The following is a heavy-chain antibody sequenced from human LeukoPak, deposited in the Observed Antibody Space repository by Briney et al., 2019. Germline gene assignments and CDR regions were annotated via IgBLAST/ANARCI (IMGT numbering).Heavy chain of an antibody. CDR1: GFTFSSYG. CDR2: ISYDGSNK. J-gene: IGHJ4*02. CDR3: AKDWTTVTTSDY. Sequence: GRSLRLSCAASGFTFSSYGMHWVRQAPGKGLEWVAVISYDGSNKYYADSVKGRFTISRDNSKNTLYLQMNSLRAEDTAVNYCAKDWTTVTTSDYWGQGTLVTVSS. D-gene: IGHD4-17*01. V-gene: IGHV3-30*18.